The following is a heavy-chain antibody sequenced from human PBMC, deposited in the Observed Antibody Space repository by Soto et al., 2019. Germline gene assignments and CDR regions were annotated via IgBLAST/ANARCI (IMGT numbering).Heavy chain of an antibody. CDR2: IYPGDSDT. V-gene: IGHV5-51*01. Sequence: PGESLKISCKGSGYSFTSYWIGWVRQMPGKGLEWMGIIYPGDSDTRYSPSFQGQVTISADKSISTAYLQWSSLKASDTAMYYCARSLYGSGSYYYTWFDPWGQGTLVTVSS. CDR1: GYSFTSYW. J-gene: IGHJ5*02. CDR3: ARSLYGSGSYYYTWFDP. D-gene: IGHD3-10*01.